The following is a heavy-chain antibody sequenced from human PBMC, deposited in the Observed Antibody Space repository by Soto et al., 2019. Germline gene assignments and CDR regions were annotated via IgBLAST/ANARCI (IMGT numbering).Heavy chain of an antibody. J-gene: IGHJ5*02. CDR1: GFTFSRYW. CDR2: INSDGSST. Sequence: EVQLVESGGGLVQPGGSLRLSCAASGFTFSRYWMHWVRQAPGKGLVWVSRINSDGSSTSYADSVKGRFTISRDNAKNTLYLQMNRLIAEDTAVYYCARGPYCSGGSCYPDLFDPCGQGTLVTVSS. CDR3: ARGPYCSGGSCYPDLFDP. D-gene: IGHD2-15*01. V-gene: IGHV3-74*01.